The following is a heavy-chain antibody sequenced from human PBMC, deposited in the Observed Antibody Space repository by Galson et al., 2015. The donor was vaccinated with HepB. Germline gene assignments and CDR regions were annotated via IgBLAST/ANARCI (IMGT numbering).Heavy chain of an antibody. D-gene: IGHD3-3*01. CDR1: GFTFSDYG. V-gene: IGHV3-30*18. Sequence: SLRLSCAASGFTFSDYGMHWVRQAPGKGLEWVAVISFDGSNKYYADSVKGRFTISRDNSKNTLYLQMNSLRAADTAVYYCAKDGYDYWSDYSYYFDYGGQGTLVTVSS. J-gene: IGHJ4*02. CDR2: ISFDGSNK. CDR3: AKDGYDYWSDYSYYFDY.